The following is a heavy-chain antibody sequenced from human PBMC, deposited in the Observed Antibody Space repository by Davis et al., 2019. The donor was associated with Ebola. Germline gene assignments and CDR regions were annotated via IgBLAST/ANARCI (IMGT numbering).Heavy chain of an antibody. CDR1: GFTFNWFW. Sequence: GESLKISCVGSGFTFNWFWMHCVRQVPEKGLTWVSRINGDGSQATYADSVKGRFTVSRDNSQNTVYLEMTSLRADDTAVYYCARDGQLWDFDYWGQGTLVTVSS. CDR2: INGDGSQA. CDR3: ARDGQLWDFDY. D-gene: IGHD1-1*01. V-gene: IGHV3-74*01. J-gene: IGHJ4*02.